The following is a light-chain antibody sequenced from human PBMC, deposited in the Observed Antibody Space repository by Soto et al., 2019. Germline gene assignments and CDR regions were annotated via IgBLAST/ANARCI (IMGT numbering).Light chain of an antibody. CDR2: KAS. CDR1: QSITSW. J-gene: IGKJ1*01. CDR3: QQYNSFSPPA. Sequence: DIHLTQSPPTLYPSVGGSVTITCRPSQSITSWLAWYQQKPGKAPKLLIYKASSLESGVPSRLSGSGSGTAFTLTISSLQPDDFATYYCQQYNSFSPPAFGQENKEEI. V-gene: IGKV1-5*03.